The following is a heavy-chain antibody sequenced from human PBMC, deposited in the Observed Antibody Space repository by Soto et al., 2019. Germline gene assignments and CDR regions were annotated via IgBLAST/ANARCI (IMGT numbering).Heavy chain of an antibody. J-gene: IGHJ6*02. Sequence: EVQLVESGGGLVQPGGSLRLSCAASGFTFSSYWMHWVRQAPGKGLEWVSRINSHSSSTNYADSVKGRFTITRDNAKNTLYRQMNSLRAEDTAVYYCARDEPNYDFWRRGLDVWGQGTTVSVSS. CDR1: GFTFSSYW. CDR3: ARDEPNYDFWRRGLDV. D-gene: IGHD3-3*01. CDR2: INSHSSST. V-gene: IGHV3-74*01.